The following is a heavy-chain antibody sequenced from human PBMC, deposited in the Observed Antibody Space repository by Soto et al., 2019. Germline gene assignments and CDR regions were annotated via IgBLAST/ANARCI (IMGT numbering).Heavy chain of an antibody. V-gene: IGHV3-66*01. CDR1: GFTVSSNY. CDR3: ERDHDQWVVDF. Sequence: PGGSLRLSCAASGFTVSSNYMSWVRQAPGKGLEWVSVIYSGGSTYYADSVKGRFTISRDNSKNTLYLQMNSLRAEDTAVYYCERDHDQWVVDFWGEGTLVIVSA. D-gene: IGHD1-26*01. J-gene: IGHJ4*02. CDR2: IYSGGST.